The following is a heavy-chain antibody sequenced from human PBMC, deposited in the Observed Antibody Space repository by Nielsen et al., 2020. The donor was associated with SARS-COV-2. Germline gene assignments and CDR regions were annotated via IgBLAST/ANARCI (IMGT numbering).Heavy chain of an antibody. CDR1: GFTFSSYS. J-gene: IGHJ6*03. Sequence: GESLKISCAASGFTFSSYSMNWVRQAPGKGLEWVSSISSSSSYIYCADSVKGRFTISRDNAKNSLYLQMNSLRAEDTAVYYCARAQTTAATINYYYYYYMDVWGKGTTVTVSS. D-gene: IGHD2-15*01. CDR3: ARAQTTAATINYYYYYYMDV. CDR2: ISSSSSYI. V-gene: IGHV3-21*01.